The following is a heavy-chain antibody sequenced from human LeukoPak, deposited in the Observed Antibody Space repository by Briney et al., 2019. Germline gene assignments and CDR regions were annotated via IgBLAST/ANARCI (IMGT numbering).Heavy chain of an antibody. V-gene: IGHV1-18*01. J-gene: IGHJ4*02. CDR1: GYTFTSYG. CDR3: ARSGRGTYYYFDL. CDR2: ISAYNGNT. Sequence: GASVKVSCKASGYTFTSYGISWVRQAPGQGLEWMGWISAYNGNTNYAQKFQDRVSMTADTSTSTAYMEVRSLRSDDTAVYYCARSGRGTYYYFDLWGQGTLVTVSS. D-gene: IGHD1-26*01.